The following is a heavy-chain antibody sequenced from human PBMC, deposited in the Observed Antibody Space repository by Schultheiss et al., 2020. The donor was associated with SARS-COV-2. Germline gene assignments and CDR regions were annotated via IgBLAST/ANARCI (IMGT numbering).Heavy chain of an antibody. D-gene: IGHD3-10*01. CDR2: IIPIFGIA. J-gene: IGHJ4*02. Sequence: SVKVSCKASGGTFSSYAISWVRQAPGQGLEWMGRIIPIFGIANYAQKFQGRVTITRDTSASTAYMELRSLRSDDTAVYYCARDARLYGSGSTYFDYWGQGTLVTVSS. CDR1: GGTFSSYA. V-gene: IGHV1-69*04. CDR3: ARDARLYGSGSTYFDY.